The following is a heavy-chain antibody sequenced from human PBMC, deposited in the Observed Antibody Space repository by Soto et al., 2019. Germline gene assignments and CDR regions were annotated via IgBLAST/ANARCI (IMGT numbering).Heavy chain of an antibody. V-gene: IGHV3-23*01. D-gene: IGHD2-8*01. CDR3: AKDYMLPNDY. CDR2: ISGSGGST. Sequence: EVQLLEAGGGLVQPGGSLRLSCAASGFTFSSYAMSWVRQAPGKGLEWVSAISGSGGSTYYADSVQGRFTISRDNSKNTLYLQMTSLRAEDTAVDYCAKDYMLPNDYWGQGTLVTVSS. J-gene: IGHJ4*02. CDR1: GFTFSSYA.